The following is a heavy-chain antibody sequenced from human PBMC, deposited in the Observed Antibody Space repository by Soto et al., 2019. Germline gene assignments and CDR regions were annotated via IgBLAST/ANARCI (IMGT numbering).Heavy chain of an antibody. CDR2: MNPNSGNT. CDR3: ARVGYSYGFPYYYYGMDV. J-gene: IGHJ6*02. D-gene: IGHD5-18*01. V-gene: IGHV1-8*01. Sequence: QVQLVQSGAEVKKPGASVKVSCKASGYTFTSYDINWVRQATGQGLEWMGWMNPNSGNTGSAQKLQGRITMTRNTSISTAYMELSSLRSEDTAVYYCARVGYSYGFPYYYYGMDVWGQGTTVTVSS. CDR1: GYTFTSYD.